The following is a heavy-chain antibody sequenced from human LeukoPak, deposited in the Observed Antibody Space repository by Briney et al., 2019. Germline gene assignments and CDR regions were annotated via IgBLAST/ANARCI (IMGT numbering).Heavy chain of an antibody. CDR3: ARKLEQWLVAPGDY. V-gene: IGHV3-21*01. CDR2: ISSGSSYK. J-gene: IGHJ4*02. CDR1: GFTFSSYS. D-gene: IGHD6-19*01. Sequence: GSLRLSCAASGFTFSSYSMNWVRQAPGKGLEWVSFISSGSSYKYYADSVKSRFTISRDNAKNSLYLQMNSLRAEDTAVYYCARKLEQWLVAPGDYWGQGTLVTVSS.